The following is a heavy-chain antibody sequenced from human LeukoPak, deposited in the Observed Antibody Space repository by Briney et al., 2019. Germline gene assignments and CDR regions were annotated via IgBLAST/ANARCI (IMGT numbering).Heavy chain of an antibody. J-gene: IGHJ5*02. CDR3: ATGVRDDYGEEWFDP. CDR2: IIPIFGTA. V-gene: IGHV1-69*13. D-gene: IGHD4-17*01. CDR1: GGTFSSYA. Sequence: ASVKVSCKASGGTFSSYAISWVRQAPGQGLEWMGGIIPIFGTANYAQKFQGRVTITADESTSTAYMELSSLRSEDTAVYYCATGVRDDYGEEWFDPWGQGTLVTVSS.